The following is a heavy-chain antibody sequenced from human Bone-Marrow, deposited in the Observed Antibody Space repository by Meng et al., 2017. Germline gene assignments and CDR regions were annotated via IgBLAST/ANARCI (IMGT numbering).Heavy chain of an antibody. CDR1: GFPFSSYN. D-gene: IGHD3-9*01. CDR2: INTDASIT. CDR3: ARDADWVIFDH. Sequence: QLVVSGDGLFTPGGPLDLSVAASGFPFSSYNLHWVRQTPGEGLVWVSRINTDASITTYADSVKGRFTISRDDAKNTVYLQMNSLRAEDTAVYYCARDADWVIFDHWGQGALVTVSS. J-gene: IGHJ4*02. V-gene: IGHV3-74*03.